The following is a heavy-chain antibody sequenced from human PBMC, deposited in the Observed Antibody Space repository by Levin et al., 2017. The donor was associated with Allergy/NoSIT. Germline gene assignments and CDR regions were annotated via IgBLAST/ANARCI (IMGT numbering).Heavy chain of an antibody. CDR2: ISYDGSNK. CDR1: GFTFSSYG. Sequence: GESLKISCAASGFTFSSYGMHWVRQAPGKGLEWVAVISYDGSNKYYADSVKGRFTISRDNSKNTLYLQMNSLRAEDTAVYYCAKDRIYTVTTAEVDYWGQGTLVTVSS. D-gene: IGHD4-17*01. CDR3: AKDRIYTVTTAEVDY. J-gene: IGHJ4*02. V-gene: IGHV3-30*18.